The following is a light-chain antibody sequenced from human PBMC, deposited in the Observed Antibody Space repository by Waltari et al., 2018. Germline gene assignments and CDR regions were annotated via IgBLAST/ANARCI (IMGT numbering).Light chain of an antibody. CDR2: DVT. V-gene: IGLV2-14*03. Sequence: QSALTQPASACGSPGQSFTISRPGASTDVGDYHYVPWYQQIPGKAPKVIIYDVTKRPSGVSNRFSGSKSGNSASLSISGLQAEDEAHYYCCSYAGRSTWVFGGGTKVTVL. J-gene: IGLJ3*02. CDR1: STDVGDYHY. CDR3: CSYAGRSTWV.